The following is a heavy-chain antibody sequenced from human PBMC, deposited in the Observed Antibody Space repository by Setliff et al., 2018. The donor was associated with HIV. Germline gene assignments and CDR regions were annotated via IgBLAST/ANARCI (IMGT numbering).Heavy chain of an antibody. Sequence: GASVKVSCKASGYIVTSYYIHWVRQAPGQGLEWMGIINPSGGSISYAQKFQGRVTMTRDTSASTVFVELNSGRSEDTAVYYCARAGSGSPLILFDYWGQGTLVTVSS. CDR2: INPSGGSI. CDR3: ARAGSGSPLILFDY. J-gene: IGHJ4*02. CDR1: GYIVTSYY. V-gene: IGHV1-46*01. D-gene: IGHD1-26*01.